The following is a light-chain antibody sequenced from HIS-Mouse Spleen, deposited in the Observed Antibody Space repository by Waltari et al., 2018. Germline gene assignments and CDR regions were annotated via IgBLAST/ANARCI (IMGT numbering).Light chain of an antibody. CDR3: QQLNSYPPT. J-gene: IGKJ1*01. Sequence: DIQLTQSPSFLSASVGDRVTITCRASQGISSYLALYQQKPGKARKLMIYAASTLQSGVPSRFSGSGAGTEFTLTISSLQPEDFATYYCQQLNSYPPTFGQGTKVEIK. CDR2: AAS. V-gene: IGKV1-9*01. CDR1: QGISSY.